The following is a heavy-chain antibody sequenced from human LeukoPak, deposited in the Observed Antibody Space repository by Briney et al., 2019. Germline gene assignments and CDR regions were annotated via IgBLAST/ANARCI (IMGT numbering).Heavy chain of an antibody. CDR2: IKQDGSEK. CDR3: ARHWGPATIVRGVPYYYYGMDV. Sequence: AGGSLRLSCAVSGFTFSNYWTNWVRQAPGKGLEWVANIKQDGSEKYYVDSVKGRSTISRDNAKNSLYLQMNSLRAEDTAVYYCARHWGPATIVRGVPYYYYGMDVWGKGTTVTVSS. J-gene: IGHJ6*04. CDR1: GFTFSNYW. D-gene: IGHD3-10*01. V-gene: IGHV3-7*03.